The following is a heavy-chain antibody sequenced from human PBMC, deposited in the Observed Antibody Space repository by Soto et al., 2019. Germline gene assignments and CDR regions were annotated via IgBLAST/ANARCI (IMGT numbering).Heavy chain of an antibody. CDR3: ARDLGPLANFGNNYGLDV. J-gene: IGHJ6*02. V-gene: IGHV1-2*02. D-gene: IGHD3-10*01. CDR1: GYPFTDYY. CDR2: INPNSGGT. Sequence: ASVKVSCKASGYPFTDYYIHWVRQAPGQGLDWLGWINPNSGGTDYAQNLQGRVTITRDTSIMTAYLEVTSLTSDDTAIYYCARDLGPLANFGNNYGLDVCGQGPKVTVSS.